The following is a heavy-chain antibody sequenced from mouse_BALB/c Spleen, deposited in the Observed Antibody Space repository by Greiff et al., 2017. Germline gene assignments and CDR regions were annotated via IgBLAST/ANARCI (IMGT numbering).Heavy chain of an antibody. Sequence: EVQRVESGGGLVQPGGSLKLSCAASGFTFSSYGMSWVRQTPDKRLELVATINSNGGSTYYPDSVKGRFTISRDNAKNTLYLQMSSLKSEDTAMYYCARGTTDAMDYWGQGTSVTVSS. J-gene: IGHJ4*01. CDR3: ARGTTDAMDY. V-gene: IGHV5-6-3*01. D-gene: IGHD1-1*01. CDR1: GFTFSSYG. CDR2: INSNGGST.